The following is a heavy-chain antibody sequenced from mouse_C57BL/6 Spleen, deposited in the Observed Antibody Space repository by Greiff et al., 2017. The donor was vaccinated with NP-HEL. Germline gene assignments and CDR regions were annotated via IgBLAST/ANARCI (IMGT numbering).Heavy chain of an antibody. Sequence: ESGPGLVKPSQSLSLTCSVTGYSITSGYYWNWIRQFPGNKLEWMGYISYDGSNNYNPSLKNRITITRDTSKNQFFLKLNSVTTEDTATYSCARAPDLYFDYWGQGTTLTVSS. CDR1: GYSITSGYY. J-gene: IGHJ2*01. CDR2: ISYDGSN. CDR3: ARAPDLYFDY. V-gene: IGHV3-6*01.